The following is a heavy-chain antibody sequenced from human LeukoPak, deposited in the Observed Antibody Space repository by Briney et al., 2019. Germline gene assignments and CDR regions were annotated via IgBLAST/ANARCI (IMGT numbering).Heavy chain of an antibody. V-gene: IGHV3-53*01. CDR1: GFTVSSNY. D-gene: IGHD3-3*01. CDR2: IYSGGST. J-gene: IGHJ4*02. Sequence: GGSLRLSCAASGFTVSSNYMSWVRQAPGKGLEWVSVIYSGGSTYYADSVKGRFTISRDNSKNTLYLQMNSLRAEDTAVYYCARGAYYDFWSGYSVTPPDYWGQGTLVTVSS. CDR3: ARGAYYDFWSGYSVTPPDY.